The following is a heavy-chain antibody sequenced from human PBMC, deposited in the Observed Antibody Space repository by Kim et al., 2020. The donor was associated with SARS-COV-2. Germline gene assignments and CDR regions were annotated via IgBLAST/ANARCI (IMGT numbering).Heavy chain of an antibody. D-gene: IGHD5-18*01. J-gene: IGHJ6*02. CDR2: ISSSSSTI. Sequence: GGSLRLSCAASGFTFSSYSMNWVRQAPGKGLDWVSYISSSSSTIYYADSVKGRFTISRDNAKNSLYLQMNSLRDEDTAVYYCARDQVERIQLWWGGDYGMDVWGQGTTVTVSS. CDR1: GFTFSSYS. CDR3: ARDQVERIQLWWGGDYGMDV. V-gene: IGHV3-48*02.